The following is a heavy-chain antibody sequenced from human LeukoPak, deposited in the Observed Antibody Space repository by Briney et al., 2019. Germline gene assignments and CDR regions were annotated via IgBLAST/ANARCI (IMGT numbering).Heavy chain of an antibody. V-gene: IGHV3-23*01. J-gene: IGHJ3*02. CDR3: AKDWRHDYGGNSQSPGGAFDI. CDR1: GFTFSGYA. D-gene: IGHD4-23*01. CDR2: ISGSGGST. Sequence: GGSLRLSCAASGFTFSGYAMSWVRQAPGKGLEWVSAISGSGGSTYYADSVKGRFTISRDNSKNTLYLQMNSLRAEDTAVYYCAKDWRHDYGGNSQSPGGAFDIWGQGTMVTVSS.